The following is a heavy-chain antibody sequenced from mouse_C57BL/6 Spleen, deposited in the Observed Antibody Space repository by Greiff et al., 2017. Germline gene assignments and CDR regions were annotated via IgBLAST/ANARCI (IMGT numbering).Heavy chain of an antibody. CDR3: ARKGIYYGYDGAYAMDY. CDR1: GYTFTSYW. J-gene: IGHJ4*01. D-gene: IGHD2-2*01. Sequence: QVQLKQPGAELVRPGTSVKLSCKASGYTFTSYWMHWVKQRPGQGLEWIGVIDPSDSYTNYNQKFKGKATLTVDTSSSTAYMQLSSLTSEDSAVYYCARKGIYYGYDGAYAMDYGGQGTSVTVSS. V-gene: IGHV1-59*01. CDR2: IDPSDSYT.